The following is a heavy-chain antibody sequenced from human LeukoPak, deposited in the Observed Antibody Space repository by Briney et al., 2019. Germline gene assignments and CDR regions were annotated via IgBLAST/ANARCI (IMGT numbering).Heavy chain of an antibody. Sequence: GGSLRLSCAASGSTFSSYWMHWVRQAPGKGLVWVSRINSDGSSTSYADSVKGRFTISRDNAKNTLYLQMNSLRAEDTAVYYCAREDVDGYLPDGYWGQGTLVTVSS. CDR2: INSDGSST. J-gene: IGHJ4*02. CDR1: GSTFSSYW. CDR3: AREDVDGYLPDGY. D-gene: IGHD5-24*01. V-gene: IGHV3-74*01.